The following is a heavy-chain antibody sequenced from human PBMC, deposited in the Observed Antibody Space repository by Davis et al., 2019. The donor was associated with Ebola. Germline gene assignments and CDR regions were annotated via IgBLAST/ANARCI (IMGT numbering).Heavy chain of an antibody. J-gene: IGHJ6*02. CDR3: AKGLVVVAATPAYGMDV. V-gene: IGHV3-9*01. Sequence: GGSLRLSCAASGFTFDDYAMHWVRHAPGKGLEWVSGISWNSGSIGYADSVKGRFTISRDNAKNSLYLQMNSLRAEDTALYYCAKGLVVVAATPAYGMDVWGQGTTVTVSS. D-gene: IGHD2-15*01. CDR1: GFTFDDYA. CDR2: ISWNSGSI.